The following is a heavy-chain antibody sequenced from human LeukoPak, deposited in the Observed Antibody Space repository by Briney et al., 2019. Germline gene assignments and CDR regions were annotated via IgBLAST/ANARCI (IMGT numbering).Heavy chain of an antibody. CDR1: GVSISSYY. CDR2: IFYSGIT. CDR3: ARRQGPDWYFDL. Sequence: SETLSLTCTVSGVSISSYYWSWIRQPPGKGLEWIGYIFYSGITYYYNPSLKSRITISVDTSKNQFSLKLGSVTAADTAVYYCARRQGPDWYFDLWGRGTLVTVSS. V-gene: IGHV4-30-4*01. J-gene: IGHJ2*01.